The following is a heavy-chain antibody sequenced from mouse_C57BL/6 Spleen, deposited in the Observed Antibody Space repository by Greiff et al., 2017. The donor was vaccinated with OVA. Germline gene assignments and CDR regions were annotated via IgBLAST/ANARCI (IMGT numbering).Heavy chain of an antibody. J-gene: IGHJ3*01. CDR2: IWSGGST. V-gene: IGHV2-2*01. Sequence: QVQLQQSGPGLVQPSQSLSITCTVSGFSLTSYGVHWVRQSPGKGLEWLGVIWSGGSTDYNAAFISRLSISKDNSKSQVFFKMNSLQADDTAIYYCALYYDYAAWFAYWGQGTLVTVSA. CDR3: ALYYDYAAWFAY. CDR1: GFSLTSYG. D-gene: IGHD2-4*01.